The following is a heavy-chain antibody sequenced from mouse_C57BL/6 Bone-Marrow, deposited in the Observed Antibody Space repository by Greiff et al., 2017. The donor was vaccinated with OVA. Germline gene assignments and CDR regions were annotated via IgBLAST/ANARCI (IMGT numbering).Heavy chain of an antibody. CDR3: ARWLYYGYSAWFAY. D-gene: IGHD2-3*01. V-gene: IGHV1-50*01. CDR2: IDPSDSYT. Sequence: QVQLQQSGAELVKPGASVKLSCKASGYTFTSYWMQWVKQRPGQGLEWIGEIDPSDSYTNYNQKFKGKATLTVDTSSSTAYMQLSSLTSEDSAVDYCARWLYYGYSAWFAYWGQGTLVTVSA. J-gene: IGHJ3*01. CDR1: GYTFTSYW.